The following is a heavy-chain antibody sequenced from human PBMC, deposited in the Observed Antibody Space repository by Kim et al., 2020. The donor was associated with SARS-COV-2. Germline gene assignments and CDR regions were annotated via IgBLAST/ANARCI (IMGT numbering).Heavy chain of an antibody. J-gene: IGHJ4*02. V-gene: IGHV1-3*01. CDR1: GYIFTSYT. CDR3: ATALRYTDEFDY. Sequence: ASVKVSCKASGYIFTSYTIQWVRQTPGQRLEWVGWIIVASGSTVYSENFQGRVTFTRDTTANTAHMHLNSLTSEDTAVYYCATALRYTDEFDYWGQGT. CDR2: IIVASGST. D-gene: IGHD1-20*01.